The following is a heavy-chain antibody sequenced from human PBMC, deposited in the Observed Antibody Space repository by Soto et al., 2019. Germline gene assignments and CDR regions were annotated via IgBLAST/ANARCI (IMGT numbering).Heavy chain of an antibody. J-gene: IGHJ3*02. CDR3: ARVPGYDILTGSNDAFDI. CDR1: GYTFTSYG. V-gene: IGHV1-18*01. D-gene: IGHD3-9*01. CDR2: ISAYNGNT. Sequence: ASVKVSCKASGYTFTSYGISWVRQAPGQGLEWMGWISAYNGNTNYAQKLQGRVTMTTDTSTSTAYMELRSLRSDDTAVYYCARVPGYDILTGSNDAFDIWGQGTMVTVSS.